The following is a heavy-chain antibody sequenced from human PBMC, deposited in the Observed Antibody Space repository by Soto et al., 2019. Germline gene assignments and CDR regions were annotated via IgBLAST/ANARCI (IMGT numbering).Heavy chain of an antibody. D-gene: IGHD6-13*01. Sequence: SETLSLTYTVSGGSISSFYWSCFRQPAGKGLEWIGRSSSGSTNYNPSLKSRVTMSLDTSKNQFYLKLSSVTAADTAVYYCPSGSGWYNFDYWGQGTLVPGS. V-gene: IGHV4-4*07. J-gene: IGHJ4*02. CDR2: SSSGST. CDR1: GGSISSFY. CDR3: PSGSGWYNFDY.